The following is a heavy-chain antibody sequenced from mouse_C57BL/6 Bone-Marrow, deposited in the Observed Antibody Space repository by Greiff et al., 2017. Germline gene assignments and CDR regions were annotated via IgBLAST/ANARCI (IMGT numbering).Heavy chain of an antibody. V-gene: IGHV1-69*01. J-gene: IGHJ4*01. D-gene: IGHD2-2*01. CDR3: ARGGYYGYGAYAMDY. CDR1: GYTFTSYW. Sequence: QVQLQQPGAELVMPGASVKLSCKASGYTFTSYWMHWVKQRPGQGLEWIGEIDPSDSYTNYNQKFKGKATLTVDKSSSTAYMQLSSLTSEDSAVYYCARGGYYGYGAYAMDYWGQGTSVTVSS. CDR2: IDPSDSYT.